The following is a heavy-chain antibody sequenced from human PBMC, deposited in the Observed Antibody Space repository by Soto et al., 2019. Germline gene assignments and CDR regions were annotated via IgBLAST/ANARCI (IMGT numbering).Heavy chain of an antibody. CDR3: ARGRRDTAMVYYYYGMDV. CDR2: ISAYNGNT. CDR1: GYTFTSYG. D-gene: IGHD5-18*01. J-gene: IGHJ6*02. Sequence: GASVKVSCKASGYTFTSYGISWVRQAPGQGLEWVGWISAYNGNTNYAQKLQGRVTMTTDTSTSTAYMELRSLRSDDTAVYYCARGRRDTAMVYYYYGMDVWGQGTTVTVSS. V-gene: IGHV1-18*01.